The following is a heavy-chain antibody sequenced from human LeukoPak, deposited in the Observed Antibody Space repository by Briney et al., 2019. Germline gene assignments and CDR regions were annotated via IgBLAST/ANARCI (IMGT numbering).Heavy chain of an antibody. V-gene: IGHV3-73*01. CDR1: GFTFSGSA. J-gene: IGHJ3*02. CDR3: TFLVGEAFDI. D-gene: IGHD1-26*01. Sequence: GGSLRLSCAASGFTFSGSAMHWVRQASGKGLEWVGRIRSKANSYATAYAASVKGRFTISRDDSKNTAYLQMNSLKTEDTAVYYCTFLVGEAFDIWGQGTMVTVSS. CDR2: IRSKANSYAT.